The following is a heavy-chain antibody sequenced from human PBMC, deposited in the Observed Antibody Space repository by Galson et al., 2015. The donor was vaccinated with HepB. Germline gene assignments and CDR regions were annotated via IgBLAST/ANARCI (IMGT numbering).Heavy chain of an antibody. Sequence: SVKVSCKASGGTFSSYAISWVRQAPGQGLEWMGRIISILGIANYAQKFQGRVTITADKSTSTAYMELSSLRSEDTAVYYCAVQTYYYGSEGFDYWGQGTLGTVSS. CDR1: GGTFSSYA. CDR2: IISILGIA. V-gene: IGHV1-69*04. J-gene: IGHJ4*02. D-gene: IGHD3-10*01. CDR3: AVQTYYYGSEGFDY.